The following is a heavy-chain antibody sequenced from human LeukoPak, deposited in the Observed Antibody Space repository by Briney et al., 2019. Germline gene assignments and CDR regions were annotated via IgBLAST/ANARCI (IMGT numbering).Heavy chain of an antibody. D-gene: IGHD3-10*01. V-gene: IGHV4-4*02. CDR1: GGSISSSDW. CDR3: ARWLVRGVRGNWFDP. J-gene: IGHJ5*02. Sequence: SETLSLTCAVSGGSISSSDWWSWVRQPPGKGLEWIGEIYHSGGTNYNPSLKSRATISVDKSKNQFSLKLSSVTAADTAVYYCARWLVRGVRGNWFDPWGQGTLVTVSS. CDR2: IYHSGGT.